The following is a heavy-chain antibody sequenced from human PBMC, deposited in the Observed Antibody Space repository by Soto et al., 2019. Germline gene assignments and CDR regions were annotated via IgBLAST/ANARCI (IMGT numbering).Heavy chain of an antibody. V-gene: IGHV3-23*01. Sequence: GGSLRLSCADSGLTFSNSAMNWVRQAPGKGLEWVSVISAHGDSAYYADSVKGRFTISRDSSKSTLYLQMNSLRAEDTAIYYCVKEGNGLYSRDSFNFWGRGTMVTVSS. J-gene: IGHJ3*01. D-gene: IGHD6-19*01. CDR3: VKEGNGLYSRDSFNF. CDR2: ISAHGDSA. CDR1: GLTFSNSA.